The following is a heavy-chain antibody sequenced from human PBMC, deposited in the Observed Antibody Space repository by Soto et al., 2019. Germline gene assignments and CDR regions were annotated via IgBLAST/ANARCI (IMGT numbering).Heavy chain of an antibody. V-gene: IGHV4-30-2*01. Sequence: TLSLTCTVSGGSISSGDYYWSWIRQPPGKGLEWIGYIYHSGSTYYNPSLKSQVTISVDRSKNQFSLKLSSVTAADTAVYYCARVRSYGMDVWGQGTTVTVSS. J-gene: IGHJ6*02. CDR2: IYHSGST. CDR1: GGSISSGDYY. CDR3: ARVRSYGMDV.